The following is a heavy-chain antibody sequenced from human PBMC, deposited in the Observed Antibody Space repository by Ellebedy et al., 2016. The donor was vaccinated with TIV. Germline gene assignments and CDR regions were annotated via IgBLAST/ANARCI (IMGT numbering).Heavy chain of an antibody. CDR1: GFTFSSYA. CDR2: ISGSGGST. V-gene: IGHV3-23*01. J-gene: IGHJ6*03. Sequence: GESLKISXAASGFTFSSYAMSWVRQAPGKGLEWVSAISGSGGSTYYADSVKGRFTISRDNSKNTLYLQMNSLRAEDTAVYYCAKESYRTDYYYYYYMDVWGKGTTVTVSS. CDR3: AKESYRTDYYYYYYMDV. D-gene: IGHD3-10*01.